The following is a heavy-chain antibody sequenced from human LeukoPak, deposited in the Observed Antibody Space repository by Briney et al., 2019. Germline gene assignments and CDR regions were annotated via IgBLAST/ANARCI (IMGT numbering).Heavy chain of an antibody. CDR3: ARVLAARQEGWYFDL. CDR2: IIPIFGTA. D-gene: IGHD6-6*01. J-gene: IGHJ2*01. CDR1: GGTFSSYA. V-gene: IGHV1-69*05. Sequence: ASVKVSCKASGGTFSSYAISWVRQAPGQGPEWMGGIIPIFGTANYAQKFQGRVTITTDESTSTAYMELSSLRSEDTAVYYCARVLAARQEGWYFDLWGRGTLVTVSS.